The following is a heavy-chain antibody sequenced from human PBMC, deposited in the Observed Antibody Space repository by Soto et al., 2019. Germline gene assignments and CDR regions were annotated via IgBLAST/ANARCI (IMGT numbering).Heavy chain of an antibody. CDR2: ISWNSGSI. D-gene: IGHD3-22*01. Sequence: EVQLVESGGGLVQPGRSLRLSCAASGFTFDDYAMHWVRQAPGKGLEWVSGISWNSGSIGYADSVKGRFTISRDNAKNTMHLQMNRRRADDTAFYYSERDILYHCDSSRYHDAFDIWRHGTIVTVSS. CDR1: GFTFDDYA. J-gene: IGHJ3*02. V-gene: IGHV3-9*01. CDR3: ERDILYHCDSSRYHDAFDI.